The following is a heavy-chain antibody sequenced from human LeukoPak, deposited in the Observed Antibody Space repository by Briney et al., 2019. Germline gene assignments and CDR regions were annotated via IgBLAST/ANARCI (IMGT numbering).Heavy chain of an antibody. V-gene: IGHV3-7*01. CDR1: GFTLSSFW. CDR2: IKQDGRER. CDR3: ASLLHDFWS. J-gene: IGHJ4*02. Sequence: GGSLRLSCAASGFTLSSFWMSWVRQTPGKGLEWVANIKQDGRERYYVDSVKGRFTISRDNARNSLYLQMNSLRAEDTAVYYCASLLHDFWSWGQGTLVTVSS. D-gene: IGHD3-3*01.